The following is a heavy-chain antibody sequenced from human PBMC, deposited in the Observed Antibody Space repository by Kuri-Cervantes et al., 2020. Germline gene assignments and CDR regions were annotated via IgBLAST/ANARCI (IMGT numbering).Heavy chain of an antibody. Sequence: SETLSLTCTVSGGSISSSSYYWSWIRQPPGKGLEWIGELKHSGSTNYNPSLKRRVTISVDTSKNQFSLKLSSVTAADTAVYYCATFTRRAGYYMEVWGKGTTVTVSS. J-gene: IGHJ6*03. CDR1: GGSISSSSYY. CDR3: ATFTRRAGYYMEV. CDR2: LKHSGST. V-gene: IGHV4-39*07. D-gene: IGHD5-24*01.